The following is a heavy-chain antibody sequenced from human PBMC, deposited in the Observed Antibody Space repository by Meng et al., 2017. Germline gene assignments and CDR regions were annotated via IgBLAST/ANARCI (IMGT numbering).Heavy chain of an antibody. CDR3: AKLGQEAAADSWSDS. Sequence: QVQLVQSGAEVKKPGASVKVSCKASGSNFTGYYIHWVRQAPGQGLEWMGRINPNSGGTRYAENFQGRVTMTRDTSISTAYMELIRLRSDDTAVYFCAKLGQEAAADSWSDSWGQGTLVTVSS. D-gene: IGHD6-13*01. CDR1: GSNFTGYY. CDR2: INPNSGGT. V-gene: IGHV1-2*06. J-gene: IGHJ5*01.